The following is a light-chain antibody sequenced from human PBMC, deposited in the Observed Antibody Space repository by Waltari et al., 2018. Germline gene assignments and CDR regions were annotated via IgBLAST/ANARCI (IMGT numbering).Light chain of an antibody. CDR1: QRIGSW. J-gene: IGKJ1*01. CDR3: QQYDTYSRT. V-gene: IGKV1-5*03. Sequence: DIQMTQSPSTLSASVGNRVTIACRASQRIGSWLAWYQHRPGKAPNLLIYKASYLHSGVPSRFSGSGSGTEFTLTISSLQPDDFATYYCQQYDTYSRTFGQGTKEEVK. CDR2: KAS.